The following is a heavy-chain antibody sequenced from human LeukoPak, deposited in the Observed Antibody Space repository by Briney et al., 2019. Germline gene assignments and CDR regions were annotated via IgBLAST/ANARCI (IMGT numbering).Heavy chain of an antibody. V-gene: IGHV3-30*18. CDR2: ISYDGSNK. Sequence: GGSLRLSCAASGFTFSSYGMHWVRQAPGKGLEWVAVISYDGSNKYYADSVKGRFTISRDNSKNMLYLQMNSLRAEDTAVYYCAKGGGWHYYYYGMDVWGKGTTVTVSS. D-gene: IGHD6-19*01. J-gene: IGHJ6*04. CDR1: GFTFSSYG. CDR3: AKGGGWHYYYYGMDV.